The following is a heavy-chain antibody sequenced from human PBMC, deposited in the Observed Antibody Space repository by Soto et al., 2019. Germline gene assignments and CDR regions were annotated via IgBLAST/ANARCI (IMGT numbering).Heavy chain of an antibody. J-gene: IGHJ6*02. CDR1: GGSISSGGHY. Sequence: QVQLQESGPGLVKPSQTLSLTCTVSGGSISSGGHYWSWIRQHPGKGLEWIGYIYYSGSTYYNPSLKSRLTLSVDTSKNQFSLKLSSVTAADTAVYYCARDIHVPAADANFYGMDVWGQGTTVTVSS. CDR3: ARDIHVPAADANFYGMDV. CDR2: IYYSGST. D-gene: IGHD6-13*01. V-gene: IGHV4-31*03.